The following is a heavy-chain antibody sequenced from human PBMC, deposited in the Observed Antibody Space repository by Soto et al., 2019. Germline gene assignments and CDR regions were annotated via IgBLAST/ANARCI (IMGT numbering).Heavy chain of an antibody. Sequence: GGFLRLSCAASGFTFSSYWMHWVRQAPGKGLVWVSRINSDGSSTSYADSVKGRFTISRDNAKNTLYLQMNSLRAEDTAVYYCARDPPDCSGGSCSPYGPNPYWGQGTLVTVSS. CDR1: GFTFSSYW. V-gene: IGHV3-74*01. J-gene: IGHJ4*02. D-gene: IGHD2-15*01. CDR2: INSDGSST. CDR3: ARDPPDCSGGSCSPYGPNPY.